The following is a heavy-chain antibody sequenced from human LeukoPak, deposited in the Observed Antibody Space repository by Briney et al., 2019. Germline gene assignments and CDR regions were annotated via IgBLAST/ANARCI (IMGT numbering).Heavy chain of an antibody. D-gene: IGHD4-11*01. CDR3: ATVTKVDFDY. CDR1: GFTFSSYT. CDR2: VSVEGTGR. Sequence: GGSLRLSCAASGFTFSSYTFYWFRQAPGKGLEWVASVSVEGTGRYFPGSVEGRFAISRDDSKKSAFLQMSNLRHEDTAVYFCATVTKVDFDYWGQGTLVTVSS. J-gene: IGHJ4*02. V-gene: IGHV3-30*09.